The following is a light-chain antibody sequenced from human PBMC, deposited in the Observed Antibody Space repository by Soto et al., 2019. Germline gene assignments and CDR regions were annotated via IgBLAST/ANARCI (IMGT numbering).Light chain of an antibody. CDR2: ANN. J-gene: IGLJ3*02. V-gene: IGLV1-47*01. Sequence: QSVLTQPPSASGTSGKRVTISCSGSGSNVGTSYVYWYQQLPGTAPKLLIYANNQRPSGVPDRFSGSKSGTSASLAISGLRSEDEADYYCSAWDDSLSGRVSGGGTKLTVL. CDR3: SAWDDSLSGRV. CDR1: GSNVGTSY.